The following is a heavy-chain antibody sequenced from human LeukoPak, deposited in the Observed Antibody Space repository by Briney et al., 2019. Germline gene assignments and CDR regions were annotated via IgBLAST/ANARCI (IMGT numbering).Heavy chain of an antibody. D-gene: IGHD2-15*01. V-gene: IGHV3-30*02. CDR2: IRYDGSNK. Sequence: GGSLRLSCAASGFTFSSYGMHWVRQAPGKGLEWVAFIRYDGSNKYYADSVKGRFTISRDNSKNTLYLQMNSLRAEDTAVYYCAKDIAVVAASPYYFDYWGQGTLVTVSS. CDR3: AKDIAVVAASPYYFDY. J-gene: IGHJ4*02. CDR1: GFTFSSYG.